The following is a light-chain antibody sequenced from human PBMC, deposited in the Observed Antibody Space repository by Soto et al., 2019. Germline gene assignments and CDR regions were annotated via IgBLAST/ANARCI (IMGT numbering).Light chain of an antibody. J-gene: IGLJ3*02. CDR2: DVT. CDR3: AAWDDSLNGPV. CDR1: SSDVGAYDF. V-gene: IGLV2-14*01. Sequence: QSALTQPASVSGSPGQSITISCTGTSSDVGAYDFVSWYQHSPGKAPKLVTFDVTHRPPGISDRFSGSKSANTASLTISGLQAEDEADYYCAAWDDSLNGPVFGGGTKLTVL.